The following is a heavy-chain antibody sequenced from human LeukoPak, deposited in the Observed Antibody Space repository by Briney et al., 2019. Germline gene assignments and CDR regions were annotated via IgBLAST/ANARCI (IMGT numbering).Heavy chain of an antibody. CDR3: ARGTYGRYFDWLSGYFDY. CDR1: GGSISSYH. V-gene: IGHV4-4*07. CDR2: IYTSGST. Sequence: SETLSLTCTVSGGSISSYHWSWIRQPAGKGLEWIGRIYTSGSTNYNPSLKSRVTMSVDTSKNQFSLKLSSVTAADTAVYYCARGTYGRYFDWLSGYFDYWGQGTLVTVSS. D-gene: IGHD3-9*01. J-gene: IGHJ4*02.